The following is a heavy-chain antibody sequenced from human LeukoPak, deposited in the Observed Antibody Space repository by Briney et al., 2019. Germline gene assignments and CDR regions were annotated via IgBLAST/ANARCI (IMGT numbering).Heavy chain of an antibody. Sequence: GGSLRLSCAASGFTFNTYGMSWVRQAPGKGLEWVSAISGSGGSTYYADSVKGRFTISRDNSKNTLYLQMNSLRAEDTAVYYCAKYGGICSSTRCYEKFDYWGQGTLVTVSS. D-gene: IGHD2-2*01. V-gene: IGHV3-23*01. CDR1: GFTFNTYG. J-gene: IGHJ4*02. CDR2: ISGSGGST. CDR3: AKYGGICSSTRCYEKFDY.